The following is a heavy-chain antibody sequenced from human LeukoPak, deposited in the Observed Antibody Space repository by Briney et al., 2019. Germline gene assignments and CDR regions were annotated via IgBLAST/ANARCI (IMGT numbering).Heavy chain of an antibody. CDR2: INPSGGST. V-gene: IGHV1-46*01. D-gene: IGHD3-22*01. J-gene: IGHJ5*02. CDR1: GYTFTSYY. Sequence: ASVKVSCKASGYTFTSYYMHWVRQAPGQGLEWMGIINPSGGSTSYAQKFQGRVTMTRDMSTSTVYMELSSLRSEDTAVYYCARGYYDSSGYNRNWFDPWGQGTLVTVSS. CDR3: ARGYYDSSGYNRNWFDP.